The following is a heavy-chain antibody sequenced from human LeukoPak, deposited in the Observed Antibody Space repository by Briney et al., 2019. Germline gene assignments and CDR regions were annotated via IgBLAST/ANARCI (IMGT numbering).Heavy chain of an antibody. D-gene: IGHD2-15*01. V-gene: IGHV1-69*05. CDR1: GGTFSSYA. CDR3: ASPYCSGGSCPTPKNWFDP. Sequence: ASVKLSCKASGGTFSSYAISWVRQAPGQGLEWMGGIIPIFGTANYAQKFQGRVTITTDESTSTAYMELSSLRSEDTAVYYCASPYCSGGSCPTPKNWFDPWGQGTLVTVSS. CDR2: IIPIFGTA. J-gene: IGHJ5*02.